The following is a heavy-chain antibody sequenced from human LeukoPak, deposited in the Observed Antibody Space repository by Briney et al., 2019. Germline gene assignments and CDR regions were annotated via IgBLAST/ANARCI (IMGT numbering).Heavy chain of an antibody. V-gene: IGHV1-24*01. J-gene: IGHJ3*02. CDR2: FDPEDGET. CDR1: GYTLTKLS. D-gene: IGHD3-22*01. Sequence: ASVKVSCKVSGYTLTKLSMHWVRQAPGKGLEWMGGFDPEDGETIYAQKFQGRVTMTEDTSTDTAYMELSSLRSEDTAVYYCATRTYYYDSSGYYEDAFDIWGQGTMVTVSS. CDR3: ATRTYYYDSSGYYEDAFDI.